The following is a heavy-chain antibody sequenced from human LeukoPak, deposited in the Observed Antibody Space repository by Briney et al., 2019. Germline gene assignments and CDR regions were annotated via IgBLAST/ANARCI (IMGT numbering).Heavy chain of an antibody. Sequence: GGSLRLSCAASGFTVSSNYMSWVRQAPGKGLEWVSVIYSGGSTYYADSVKGRFTISRDNSKNTLYLQMNSLRAEDTAVYYCAKDSEVVVPAAIVDYWGQGTLVTVSS. J-gene: IGHJ4*02. CDR3: AKDSEVVVPAAIVDY. D-gene: IGHD2-2*01. V-gene: IGHV3-53*01. CDR1: GFTVSSNY. CDR2: IYSGGST.